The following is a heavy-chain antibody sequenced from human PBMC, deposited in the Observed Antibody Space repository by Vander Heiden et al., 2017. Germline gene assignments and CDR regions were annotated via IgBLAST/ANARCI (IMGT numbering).Heavy chain of an antibody. CDR1: GGSISSSSYY. D-gene: IGHD3-22*01. V-gene: IGHV4-39*01. J-gene: IGHJ4*02. Sequence: QLQLQESGPGLVKPSETLSLTCTGSGGSISSSSYYWGWIRQPPGKGLEWIGSIYYSGSTYYNPSLKSRVTISVDTSKNQFSLKLSSVTAADTAVYYCANLDYYDKKSFDYWGQGTLVTVSS. CDR3: ANLDYYDKKSFDY. CDR2: IYYSGST.